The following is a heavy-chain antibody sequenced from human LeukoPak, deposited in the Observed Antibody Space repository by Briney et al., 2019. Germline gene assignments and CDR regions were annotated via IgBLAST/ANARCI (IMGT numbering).Heavy chain of an antibody. D-gene: IGHD6-13*01. J-gene: IGHJ6*02. CDR1: GYTFTGYY. CDR3: TRDLAGDSSSWYGMDV. CDR2: INPNNGAT. V-gene: IGHV1-2*06. Sequence: ASVKVSCKASGYTFTGYYMHWVRQAPGQGLEWMGRINPNNGATNYAQKLQGRVTITGDTSISTAYMELSSLRSDDTAVYYCTRDLAGDSSSWYGMDVWGQGTTVTVSS.